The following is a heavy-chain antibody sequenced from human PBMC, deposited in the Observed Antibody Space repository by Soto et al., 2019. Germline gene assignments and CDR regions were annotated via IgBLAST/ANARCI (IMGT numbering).Heavy chain of an antibody. V-gene: IGHV3-64D*06. CDR3: VKGSRGEYSYYDNGVNG. D-gene: IGHD3-16*01. CDR1: GFTFNKYA. CDR2: IXDTGXXX. J-gene: IGHJ6*02. Sequence: LRLSCSASGFTFNKYAAHWARQAPGTGLEYVSGIXDTGXXXFXAXSXKXXXXISRDNSKGTLFLQMSSLRAEDTAVYHCVKGSRGEYSYYDNGVNGWGRGTTVDV.